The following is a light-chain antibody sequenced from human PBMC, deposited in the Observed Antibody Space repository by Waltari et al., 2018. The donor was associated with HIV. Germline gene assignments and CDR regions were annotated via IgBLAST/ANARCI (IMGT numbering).Light chain of an antibody. CDR1: SRDVGRSNY. Sequence: QSSLTQPRSVSGSPGQSVPISCTGTSRDVGRSNYVSWYQQHPGKAPKLMIYDVSKRPSGVPDRFSGSKSGNTASLTISGLQAEDEADYYCCSYAGSYVVFGGGTKLTVL. V-gene: IGLV2-11*01. J-gene: IGLJ2*01. CDR2: DVS. CDR3: CSYAGSYVV.